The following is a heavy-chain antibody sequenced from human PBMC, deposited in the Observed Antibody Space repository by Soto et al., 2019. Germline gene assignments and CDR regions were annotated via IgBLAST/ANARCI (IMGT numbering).Heavy chain of an antibody. J-gene: IGHJ3*02. V-gene: IGHV3-30*18. D-gene: IGHD5-18*01. CDR2: ISYDGSNK. CDR3: AKDRDTWDTAMDPDAFDI. Sequence: GGSLRLSCAASGFTFSSYGMHWVRQAPGKGLEWVAVISYDGSNKYYADSVKGRFTISRDNSKNTLYLQMNSLRAEDTAVYYCAKDRDTWDTAMDPDAFDIWGQGTMVTVSS. CDR1: GFTFSSYG.